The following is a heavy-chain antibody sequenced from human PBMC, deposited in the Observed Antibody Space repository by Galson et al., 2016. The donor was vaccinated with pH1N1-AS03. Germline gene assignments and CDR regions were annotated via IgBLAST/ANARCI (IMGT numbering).Heavy chain of an antibody. CDR1: GFTLSNAW. CDR3: SVRDFD. CDR2: IESRAAGGTT. J-gene: IGHJ4*02. D-gene: IGHD3-10*01. V-gene: IGHV3-15*04. Sequence: SLRLSCAVSGFTLSNAWMTWVRQASGKGLEYVGRIESRAAGGTTDYAAPVKGRFSISRDDSKNTLYLQMNSLKTEDTAVYYCSVRDFDWGQGTLVTVSS.